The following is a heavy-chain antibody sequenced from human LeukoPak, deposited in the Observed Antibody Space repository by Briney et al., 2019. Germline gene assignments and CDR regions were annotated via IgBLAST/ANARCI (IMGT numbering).Heavy chain of an antibody. CDR2: ISYSGST. D-gene: IGHD5-18*01. CDR1: NGSISNYY. J-gene: IGHJ4*02. V-gene: IGHV4-59*01. Sequence: SETLTLTCTVSNGSISNYYWSWIRQPPGKGLEWIGYISYSGSTKYNPSLKSRVTISIDTSKNQFSLKLSSVTAADAAMYYCARDSYSYGSGSLDYWGRGTLVTVSS. CDR3: ARDSYSYGSGSLDY.